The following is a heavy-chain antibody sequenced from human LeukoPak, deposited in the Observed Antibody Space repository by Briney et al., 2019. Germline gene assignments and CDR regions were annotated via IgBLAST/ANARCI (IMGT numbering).Heavy chain of an antibody. CDR2: IYYSGST. V-gene: IGHV4-30-4*07. Sequence: PSQTLSLTCAVSGGSISSGGYSWSWIRQPPGKGLEWIGYIYYSGSTNYNPSLKSRVTISVDTSKNQFSLKLSSVTAADTAVYYCARAGIVGATPGDFDYWGQGTLVTVSS. J-gene: IGHJ4*02. D-gene: IGHD1-26*01. CDR1: GGSISSGGYS. CDR3: ARAGIVGATPGDFDY.